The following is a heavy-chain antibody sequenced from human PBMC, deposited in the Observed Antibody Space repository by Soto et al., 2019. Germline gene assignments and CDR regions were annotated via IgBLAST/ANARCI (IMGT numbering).Heavy chain of an antibody. CDR2: IVVGSGNT. V-gene: IGHV1-58*02. CDR1: GFTFSSSG. D-gene: IGHD2-2*01. J-gene: IGHJ6*02. Sequence: SVKVSGKASGFTFSSSGIHWVRQARGQRLEWIGWIVVGSGNTNYAQKFQGRVTITADESTSTAYMELSSLRSEDTAVYYCASSRYCISTSCHPSSFGYYYYGVDVWGQGTTVTVSS. CDR3: ASSRYCISTSCHPSSFGYYYYGVDV.